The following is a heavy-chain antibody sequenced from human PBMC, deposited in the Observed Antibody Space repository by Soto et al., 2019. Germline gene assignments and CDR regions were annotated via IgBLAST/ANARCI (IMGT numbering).Heavy chain of an antibody. V-gene: IGHV3-30*04. CDR1: GFTFSNYA. CDR2: MSYDGSDK. J-gene: IGHJ6*02. D-gene: IGHD6-13*01. CDR3: ARDRGRTAAAAYHYYHYGMDV. Sequence: QEQLVESGGGVVQPGRSLRLSCAASGFTFSNYAMHWVRQAPGKGLEWVALMSYDGSDKYHADSVKDRFTISRDNSKNTLYLQMNSLRPEDTAVYYCARDRGRTAAAAYHYYHYGMDVWGQGTTVIVSS.